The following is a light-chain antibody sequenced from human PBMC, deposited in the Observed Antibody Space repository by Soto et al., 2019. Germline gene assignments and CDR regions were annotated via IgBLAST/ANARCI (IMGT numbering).Light chain of an antibody. CDR3: RQYNNWPRT. J-gene: IGKJ1*01. V-gene: IGKV3-15*01. CDR1: QSVSTN. Sequence: EIVMTQSPATLSVSPGASATLSCGASQSVSTNLAWYQQKPGQVPRVLIYGASTRATEIPARFSGSGSGTEFTLTIDSLQSEDFAVYYCRQYNNWPRTFGQGTKVDIK. CDR2: GAS.